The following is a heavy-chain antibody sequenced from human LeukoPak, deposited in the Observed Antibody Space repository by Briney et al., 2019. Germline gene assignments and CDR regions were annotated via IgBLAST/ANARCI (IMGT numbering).Heavy chain of an antibody. V-gene: IGHV4-4*07. J-gene: IGHJ6*02. D-gene: IGHD3-10*01. CDR2: IYTSGST. CDR3: ARDLLFGPDYYYGMGV. CDR1: GGSISSYY. Sequence: SETLSLTCTVSGGSISSYYWSWIRQPAGKGLEWIGRIYTSGSTNYNPSLKSRVTMSVDTSKNQFSLKLSSVTAADTAVYYCARDLLFGPDYYYGMGVWGQGTTVTVSS.